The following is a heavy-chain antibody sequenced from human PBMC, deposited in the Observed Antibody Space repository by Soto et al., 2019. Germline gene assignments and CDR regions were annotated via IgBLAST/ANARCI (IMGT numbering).Heavy chain of an antibody. D-gene: IGHD6-13*01. CDR2: IYYSGST. J-gene: IGHJ4*02. CDR1: GGSIRSSTYY. V-gene: IGHV4-39*01. Sequence: QLQLQESGPGLVKPSETLSLTCTVSGGSIRSSTYYWGWIRQPPGKGLEWIGSIYYSGSTQYNPSLKSRVTMSVDTSTNQFSLKLNSVTAADTAVYYCARHEGGAAADRPLDYWGQGTLVTVSS. CDR3: ARHEGGAAADRPLDY.